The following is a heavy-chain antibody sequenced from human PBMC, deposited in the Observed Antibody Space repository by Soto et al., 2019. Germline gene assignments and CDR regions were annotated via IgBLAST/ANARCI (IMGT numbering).Heavy chain of an antibody. Sequence: SQTLPLTCAISVDSVSSNSAAWNWIRQSPSRGLEWLGRTYYRSKWYNDYAVSVKSRITINPDTSKNQFSLQLNSVTPEDTAVYYCARGGQWLETGYYYYYGMDVWGQGTTVTVSS. CDR1: VDSVSSNSAA. J-gene: IGHJ6*02. CDR3: ARGGQWLETGYYYYYGMDV. CDR2: TYYRSKWYN. D-gene: IGHD6-19*01. V-gene: IGHV6-1*01.